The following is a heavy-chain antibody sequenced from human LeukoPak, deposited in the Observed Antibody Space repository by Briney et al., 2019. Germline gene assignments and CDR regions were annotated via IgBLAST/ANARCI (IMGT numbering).Heavy chain of an antibody. V-gene: IGHV3-21*01. J-gene: IGHJ4*02. Sequence: GGPLRLSFEASELTSTTYTLPWSAQAPGKGWSGSSIISSGSSAIFSADALKGRFTISRDDAKNLLYLDMNSLRAEDTAVYYCARGHTAVTRHFDFWGQGTLVTVSS. CDR1: ELTSTTYT. D-gene: IGHD4-17*01. CDR3: ARGHTAVTRHFDF. CDR2: ISSGSSAI.